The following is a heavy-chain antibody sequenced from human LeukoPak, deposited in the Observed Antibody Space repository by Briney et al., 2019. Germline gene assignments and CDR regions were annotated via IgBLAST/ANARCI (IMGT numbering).Heavy chain of an antibody. CDR3: ATKQWLAPPPDS. Sequence: GGSLRLSCAASGFTSSKYWMLWVRQAPGKGLESVSRINTDGTVTTYADSVKGRFTVSRDNADNTMFLQMNSVRDEDTAVYYCATKQWLAPPPDSWGQGTPVTVSS. D-gene: IGHD6-19*01. CDR1: GFTSSKYW. J-gene: IGHJ4*02. V-gene: IGHV3-74*01. CDR2: INTDGTVT.